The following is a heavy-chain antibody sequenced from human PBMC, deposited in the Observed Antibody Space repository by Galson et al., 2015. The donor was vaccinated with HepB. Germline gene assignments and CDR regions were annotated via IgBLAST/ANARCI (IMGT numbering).Heavy chain of an antibody. Sequence: SVKVSCKASGYTFTSYGISWVRQAPGQGLEWMGWISAYNGNTNYAQKLQGRVTMTTDTSTSTAYMELRSLRSDDTAVYYCARGDYGGNSPDAFDIWGQGPFDYWGQGTLVTVSS. D-gene: IGHD4-23*01. V-gene: IGHV1-18*04. CDR2: ISAYNGNT. CDR1: GYTFTSYG. CDR3: ARGDYGGNSPDAFDIWGQGPFDY. J-gene: IGHJ4*02.